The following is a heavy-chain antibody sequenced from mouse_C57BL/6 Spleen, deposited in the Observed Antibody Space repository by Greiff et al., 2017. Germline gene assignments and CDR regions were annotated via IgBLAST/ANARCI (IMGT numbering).Heavy chain of an antibody. D-gene: IGHD2-1*01. CDR2: IYPGDGDT. CDR1: GYAFSSSW. V-gene: IGHV1-82*01. Sequence: QVQLQQSGPELVKPGASVKISCKASGYAFSSSWMNWVKQRPGKGLEWIGNIYPGDGDTNYNGKFKGKATLTADKSSSTAYMQLSSLTSEDSAVYFCARAGPYGNYVIDYWGQGTSLTVSS. CDR3: ARAGPYGNYVIDY. J-gene: IGHJ2*02.